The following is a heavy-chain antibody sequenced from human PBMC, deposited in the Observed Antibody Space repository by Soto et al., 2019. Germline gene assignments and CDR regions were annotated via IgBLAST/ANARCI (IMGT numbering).Heavy chain of an antibody. Sequence: QVQLQQWGAGLLKPSETLSLTCAVYGGSFSGYYWSWIHQPPGKGLEWIGEINHSGSTNYNPSLKSRVTISVDTSKNQFSLKLSSVTAADTAVYYCARATYDYGDYVRVYWFDPWGQGTLVTVSS. CDR3: ARATYDYGDYVRVYWFDP. CDR2: INHSGST. J-gene: IGHJ5*02. D-gene: IGHD4-17*01. V-gene: IGHV4-34*01. CDR1: GGSFSGYY.